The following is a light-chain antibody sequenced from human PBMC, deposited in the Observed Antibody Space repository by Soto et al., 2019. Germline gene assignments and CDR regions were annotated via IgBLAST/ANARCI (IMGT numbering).Light chain of an antibody. V-gene: IGKV3-15*01. J-gene: IGKJ1*01. CDR3: QQYNIFS. CDR2: GAS. Sequence: EIVMTQSPATLSVSPGERATLSCRASQSVSSNLAWYQQKPGQAPRLLIYGASTRATGIPARFSGSGSGTEFTLTISSLQSEDFAVYYCQQYNIFSFGQGTKVESK. CDR1: QSVSSN.